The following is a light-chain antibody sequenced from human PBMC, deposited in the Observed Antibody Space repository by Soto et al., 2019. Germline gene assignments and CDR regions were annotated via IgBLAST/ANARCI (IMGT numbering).Light chain of an antibody. Sequence: DIQMTQSPSSLSASVGDRITITCRASQSISIYLNWYQQKPGSAPKVLIYATSNLQSGVPSRFSGSGSGTDFTLTISSLQPEDFATYYCQQSYGTPITFGQGTRLDIK. CDR2: ATS. CDR1: QSISIY. CDR3: QQSYGTPIT. J-gene: IGKJ5*01. V-gene: IGKV1-39*01.